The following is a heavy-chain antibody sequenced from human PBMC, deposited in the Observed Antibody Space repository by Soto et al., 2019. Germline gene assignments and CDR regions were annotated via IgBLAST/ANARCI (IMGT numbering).Heavy chain of an antibody. Sequence: PSETLSLTCAVSGDSISSYYCMWIRQPPGKGLESIGYLYYGRNANNNPSIKRRVTLQTDKTTNQRSMTLNYETAADTAVYYCARDGLCGHEVCGMDGWGQGTTVT. CDR1: GDSISSYY. D-gene: IGHD2-2*01. V-gene: IGHV4-59*12. J-gene: IGHJ6*02. CDR3: ARDGLCGHEVCGMDG. CDR2: LYYGRNA.